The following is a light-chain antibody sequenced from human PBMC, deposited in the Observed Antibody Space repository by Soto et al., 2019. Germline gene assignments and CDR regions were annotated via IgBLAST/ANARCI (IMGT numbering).Light chain of an antibody. Sequence: EIVLTQSPGTLSLSPGETATLSCRASQNVDSTYLARYQQKPGLPPTLLIYATSTRAAGIPDRFSGSGSGTDFTLTIDRLELEDFAVYYCQQYDFSPPLYTFGQGTKLEIK. V-gene: IGKV3-20*01. J-gene: IGKJ2*01. CDR2: ATS. CDR1: QNVDSTY. CDR3: QQYDFSPPLYT.